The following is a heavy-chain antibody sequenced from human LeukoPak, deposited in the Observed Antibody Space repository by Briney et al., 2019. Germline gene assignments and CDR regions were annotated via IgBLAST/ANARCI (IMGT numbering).Heavy chain of an antibody. D-gene: IGHD3-22*01. J-gene: IGHJ4*02. CDR2: INPNNGGT. CDR3: AREYYDSTAYYYFDY. CDR1: GYTFTDYY. Sequence: ASVKVSCKASGYTFTDYYMHWVRQAPGQGLEWMGWINPNNGGTDCAQKFQGRVTMTRDTSISTAYMELSRLTSDDTAVYYCAREYYDSTAYYYFDYWGQGTLVTVSA. V-gene: IGHV1-2*02.